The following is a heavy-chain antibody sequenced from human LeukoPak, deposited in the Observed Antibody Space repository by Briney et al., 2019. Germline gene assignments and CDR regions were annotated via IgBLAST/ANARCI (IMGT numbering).Heavy chain of an antibody. D-gene: IGHD2-2*01. J-gene: IGHJ4*02. V-gene: IGHV1-18*01. CDR3: ARASPWYQLLWDYYFDY. CDR1: GYTFTSYG. Sequence: ASVKVSCKASGYTFTSYGISWVRQAPGQGLEWMGWISAYNGNTNYAQKLQGRVTMTTDTSTSTAYMELRGLRSDDTAVYYCARASPWYQLLWDYYFDYWGQGTLVTVSS. CDR2: ISAYNGNT.